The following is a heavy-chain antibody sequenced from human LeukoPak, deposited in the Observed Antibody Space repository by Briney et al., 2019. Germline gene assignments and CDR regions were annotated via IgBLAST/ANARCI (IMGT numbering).Heavy chain of an antibody. Sequence: GGSLRLSCAASGFTFSSYAMSWVRQAPGKGLEWVSAISGSGGSTYYADSVKGRFTISRDNSKNTLYLQMNSLRAEDTAVYYCARVTTVTSYYFDYWGQGTLVTVPS. CDR2: ISGSGGST. D-gene: IGHD4-17*01. V-gene: IGHV3-23*01. J-gene: IGHJ4*02. CDR3: ARVTTVTSYYFDY. CDR1: GFTFSSYA.